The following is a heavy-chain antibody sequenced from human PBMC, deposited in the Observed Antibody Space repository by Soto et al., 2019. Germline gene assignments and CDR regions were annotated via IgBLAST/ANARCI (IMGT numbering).Heavy chain of an antibody. V-gene: IGHV4-59*01. J-gene: IGHJ4*02. Sequence: SETKCLTCTVAGGYIGGYYGSWIRQPPGKGLEWIGYMYFRGSTNYNPSLKSRVTISVDTSKNQFSLKLSSVTAADTAVYYCARDRSGSYYPSFFDYWGQGILVTVSS. D-gene: IGHD1-26*01. CDR2: MYFRGST. CDR3: ARDRSGSYYPSFFDY. CDR1: GGYIGGYY.